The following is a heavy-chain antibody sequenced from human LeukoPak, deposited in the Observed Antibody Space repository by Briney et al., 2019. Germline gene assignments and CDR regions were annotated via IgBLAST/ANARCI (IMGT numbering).Heavy chain of an antibody. CDR3: ARDRARDRASYYYYYGMDV. CDR2: IIPIFGTA. J-gene: IGHJ6*02. D-gene: IGHD2-2*01. Sequence: GASVKVSCKASGGTFSSYAISWVRQAPGQGLEWMGGIIPIFGTANYAQKFQGRVTITADESTSTAYMELSSLRSEDTAVYYCARDRARDRASYYYYYGMDVWGQGTTVSVSS. V-gene: IGHV1-69*13. CDR1: GGTFSSYA.